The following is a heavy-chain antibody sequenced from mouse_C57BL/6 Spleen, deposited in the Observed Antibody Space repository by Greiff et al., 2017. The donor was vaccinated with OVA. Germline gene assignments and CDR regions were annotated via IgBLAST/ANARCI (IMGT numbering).Heavy chain of an antibody. CDR1: GFTFSSYA. CDR3: ARSIVTTRWYFDV. J-gene: IGHJ1*03. D-gene: IGHD2-5*01. V-gene: IGHV5-4*03. Sequence: EVMLVESGGGLVKPGGSLKLSCAASGFTFSSYAMSWVRQTPEKRLEWVATISDGGSYTYYPDNVKGRFTISRDNAKNNLYLQMSHLKSEDTAMYYCARSIVTTRWYFDVWGTGTTVTVSS. CDR2: ISDGGSYT.